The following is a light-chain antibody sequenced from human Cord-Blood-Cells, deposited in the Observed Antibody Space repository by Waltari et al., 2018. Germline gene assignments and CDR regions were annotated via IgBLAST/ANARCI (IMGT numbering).Light chain of an antibody. V-gene: IGLV1-40*01. Sequence: QSVLTQPPSVSGAPGQSVTISCTGSSSNFGAGVDVHWSQQLPGTAPKLLIYGNSNRPSGVPDRFSGSKSGTSASLAITGLQAEDEADYYCQSYDSSLSGYVFGTGTKVTVL. CDR2: GNS. CDR1: SSNFGAGVD. J-gene: IGLJ1*01. CDR3: QSYDSSLSGYV.